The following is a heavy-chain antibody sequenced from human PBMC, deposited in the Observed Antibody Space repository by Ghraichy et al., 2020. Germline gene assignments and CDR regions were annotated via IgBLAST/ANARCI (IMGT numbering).Heavy chain of an antibody. D-gene: IGHD1-26*01. CDR3: ALQIVGATRYFDY. CDR1: GGSISSSRYY. Sequence: SETLSLTCTVSGGSISSSRYYWGWIRQPPGKGLEWIGNIYYSGNTYYNPSLKSRVSISVDTSKQQLSLKLSSVTAADTAVYYCALQIVGATRYFDYWGQGTLVTVSS. V-gene: IGHV4-39*01. J-gene: IGHJ4*02. CDR2: IYYSGNT.